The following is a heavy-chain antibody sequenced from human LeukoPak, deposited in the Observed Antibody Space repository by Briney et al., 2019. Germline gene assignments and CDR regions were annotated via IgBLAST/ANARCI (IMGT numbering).Heavy chain of an antibody. V-gene: IGHV1-2*02. J-gene: IGHJ4*02. Sequence: ASVKVSCKASGYTFTGYYMHWVRQAPGQGLEWMGWINPNSGGTNYAQKFQGRVTMTRDTSISTAYMELSSLRFEDTAVYYCAKDRTTRGDFTSGHDYWGQGTLVTVSS. CDR2: INPNSGGT. CDR3: AKDRTTRGDFTSGHDY. CDR1: GYTFTGYY. D-gene: IGHD3-3*01.